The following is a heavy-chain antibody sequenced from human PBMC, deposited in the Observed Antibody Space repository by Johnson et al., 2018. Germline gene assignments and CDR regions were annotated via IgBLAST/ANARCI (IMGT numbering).Heavy chain of an antibody. CDR1: GFTFSSYA. CDR3: AKDLVLGDYDFWRGFCFDY. V-gene: IGHV3-23*04. J-gene: IGHJ4*02. D-gene: IGHD3-3*01. CDR2: ISAGGSST. Sequence: VQLVQSGGGLVQPGGSLRLSCAASGFTFSSYAMSWVRQAPGKGLEWVSAISAGGSSTYRADSVRGRFTISRDNSKNTLYLQMNSLRAEDTAVLYCAKDLVLGDYDFWRGFCFDYWGQGTLVTVSS.